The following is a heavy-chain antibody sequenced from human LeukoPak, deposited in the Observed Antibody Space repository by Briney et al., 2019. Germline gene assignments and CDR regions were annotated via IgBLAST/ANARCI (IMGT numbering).Heavy chain of an antibody. Sequence: ASVKVSCMASGYTFSSSHMHWVRQAPGQGLEWMGIINPSSGSASYAQKFQGRVTMTRDTSTSTVYMELSSLRSEDTAVYYCARWVSGYVPWGQGTLVTVSS. CDR2: INPSSGSA. D-gene: IGHD5-12*01. J-gene: IGHJ5*02. V-gene: IGHV1-46*01. CDR3: ARWVSGYVP. CDR1: GYTFSSSH.